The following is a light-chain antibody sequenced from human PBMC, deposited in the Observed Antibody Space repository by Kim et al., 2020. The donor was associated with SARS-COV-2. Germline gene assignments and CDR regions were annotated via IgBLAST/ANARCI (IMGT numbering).Light chain of an antibody. CDR3: QQYGTWT. CDR1: QSVSSTH. Sequence: EDVLTQSPGTLSLSPGDRATLSCRASQSVSSTHLAWYQQKPGQAPRLLIYAASSRASGVPDRFSASGSGTDFTLTISRLEPEDFAVYYCQQYGTWTFGQVTKVDIK. J-gene: IGKJ1*01. V-gene: IGKV3-20*01. CDR2: AAS.